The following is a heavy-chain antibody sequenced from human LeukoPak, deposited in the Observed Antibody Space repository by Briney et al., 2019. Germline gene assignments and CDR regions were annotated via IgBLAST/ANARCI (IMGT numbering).Heavy chain of an antibody. V-gene: IGHV3-48*01. D-gene: IGHD2-21*01. CDR1: GFIFNSYG. Sequence: GGSLRLSCTGSGFIFNSYGINWVRQAPGKGLEWVAYISSSTSNIFYADSVKGRFTISRDHAKDSVLLQMNSLRVEDTALYFCARDGVMAETPFYFDSWGQGALVTVSS. J-gene: IGHJ4*02. CDR2: ISSSTSNI. CDR3: ARDGVMAETPFYFDS.